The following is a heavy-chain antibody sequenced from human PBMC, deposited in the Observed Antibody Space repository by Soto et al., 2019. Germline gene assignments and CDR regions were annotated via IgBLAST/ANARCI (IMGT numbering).Heavy chain of an antibody. Sequence: SETLSLTCTVSGGSVSSGSYYWSWIRQPPGKGLEWIGYIYYSGSTNYNPSLKSRVTISVDTSKNQFSLKLSFVTAADTAVYYCARTYYYDSSGYFRGSWFDPWGQGTLVTVSS. CDR1: GGSVSSGSYY. CDR2: IYYSGST. D-gene: IGHD3-22*01. V-gene: IGHV4-61*01. J-gene: IGHJ5*02. CDR3: ARTYYYDSSGYFRGSWFDP.